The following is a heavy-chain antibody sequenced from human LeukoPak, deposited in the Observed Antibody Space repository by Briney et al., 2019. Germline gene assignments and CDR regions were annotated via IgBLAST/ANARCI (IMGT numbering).Heavy chain of an antibody. Sequence: QPGGSLRLSCAASGFTFSSYAMSWVRQAPGKGLEWVSAISGSGGSTYYAASVKGRFTISRDNSKNTLYLQMNSLRAEDTAVYYCAKGTSSTSCYGVCYYYAMDVWGQGTTVTVSS. V-gene: IGHV3-23*01. D-gene: IGHD2-2*01. J-gene: IGHJ6*02. CDR3: AKGTSSTSCYGVCYYYAMDV. CDR2: ISGSGGST. CDR1: GFTFSSYA.